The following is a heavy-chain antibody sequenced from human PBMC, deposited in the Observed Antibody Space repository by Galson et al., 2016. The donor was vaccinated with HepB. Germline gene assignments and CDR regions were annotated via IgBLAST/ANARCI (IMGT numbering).Heavy chain of an antibody. Sequence: SETLSLTCTVSGGSISSSSYYWGWIRQPPGKGLEWIGSIYYSGTTYYNPSLKSRVTISVDTSKNQFSLKLSSVTAADTAVYYCARDVWYSSGPYYFDYWGQGTLVTVSS. CDR1: GGSISSSSYY. J-gene: IGHJ4*02. V-gene: IGHV4-39*07. CDR3: ARDVWYSSGPYYFDY. D-gene: IGHD6-19*01. CDR2: IYYSGTT.